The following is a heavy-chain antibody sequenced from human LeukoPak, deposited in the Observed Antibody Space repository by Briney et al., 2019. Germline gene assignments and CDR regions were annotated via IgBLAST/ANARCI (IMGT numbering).Heavy chain of an antibody. J-gene: IGHJ4*02. V-gene: IGHV1-2*02. CDR2: INPNSGGT. CDR1: GYTFTGYY. Sequence: ASVKVSCKASGYTFTGYYMHWVRQAPGQGLEWMGWINPNSGGTNYAQKFQGRVTMARGTSISTAYMELSRLRSDDTAVYYCARGYYDILTGYYFYYWGQGTLVTVSS. D-gene: IGHD3-9*01. CDR3: ARGYYDILTGYYFYY.